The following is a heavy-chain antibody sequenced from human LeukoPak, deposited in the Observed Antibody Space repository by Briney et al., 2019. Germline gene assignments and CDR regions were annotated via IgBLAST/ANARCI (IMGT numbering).Heavy chain of an antibody. CDR1: GFTLSSYD. CDR2: ISRSGTTM. Sequence: PGGSLGLSCAVSGFTLSSYDMNWVRQSPGKGLEWVSYISRSGTTMYYADSVKGRFTISRDNSRNTLYLQMNSLRVEDTAVFYCARDGYDMLTGYYAYHFDYWGQGTLVTVSS. CDR3: ARDGYDMLTGYYAYHFDY. V-gene: IGHV3-48*01. J-gene: IGHJ4*02. D-gene: IGHD3-9*01.